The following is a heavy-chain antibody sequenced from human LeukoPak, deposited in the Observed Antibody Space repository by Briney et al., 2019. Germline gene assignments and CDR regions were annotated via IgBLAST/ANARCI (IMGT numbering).Heavy chain of an antibody. CDR2: ISSSSSYI. D-gene: IGHD3-10*01. Sequence: GGSLRLSCAASGFTFSSYSMNWVRQAPGKGLEWVSSISSSSSYIYYADSVKGRFTISRDNAKNSLYLQMNSLRAEDTAVYYCARDGGFGEFDYWGQGTLVTVSS. J-gene: IGHJ4*02. CDR1: GFTFSSYS. CDR3: ARDGGFGEFDY. V-gene: IGHV3-21*01.